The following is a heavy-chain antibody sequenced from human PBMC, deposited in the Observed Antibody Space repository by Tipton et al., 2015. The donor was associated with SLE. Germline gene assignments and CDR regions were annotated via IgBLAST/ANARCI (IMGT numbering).Heavy chain of an antibody. CDR1: GFSFRNYG. V-gene: IGHV3-30*18. CDR3: AKGQRALMDV. D-gene: IGHD6-25*01. J-gene: IGHJ6*02. CDR2: IWHDGRNQ. Sequence: SLRLSCAASGFSFRNYGMHWVRQAPGKGLEWVAVIWHDGRNQFYADSVKGRFTISRDNSRNTLYLQMNSLRDEDTAVYYCAKGQRALMDVWGQGTTVTVSS.